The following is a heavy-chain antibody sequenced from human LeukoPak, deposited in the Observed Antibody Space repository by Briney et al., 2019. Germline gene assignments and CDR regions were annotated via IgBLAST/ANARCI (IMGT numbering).Heavy chain of an antibody. D-gene: IGHD3-10*01. CDR2: IWYVGSNK. J-gene: IGHJ6*02. CDR3: ARDGMLWFGEGGLDV. V-gene: IGHV3-33*01. Sequence: GRSLRLSCAASGFTFSSYGMHWVRQAPGKGLEWVAVIWYVGSNKYYADSVKGRFTISRDNSKNTLYLQMNSLRAEDTAVYYCARDGMLWFGEGGLDVWGQGTTVTVSS. CDR1: GFTFSSYG.